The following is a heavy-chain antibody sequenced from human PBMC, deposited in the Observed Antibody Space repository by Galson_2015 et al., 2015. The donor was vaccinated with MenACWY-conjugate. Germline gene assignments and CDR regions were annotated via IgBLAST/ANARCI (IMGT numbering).Heavy chain of an antibody. D-gene: IGHD4-23*01. V-gene: IGHV4-39*01. Sequence: SETLSLTCTVSGGSISSSSYFWGWIRQPPGKGLEWIGTISYSGSTHYNPSLNNRVTVSADTSKNQFSLNVNSVTAADTVLYYCARRSARLTLGAFDIWGQGTMVTVSS. CDR1: GGSISSSSYF. CDR2: ISYSGST. J-gene: IGHJ3*02. CDR3: ARRSARLTLGAFDI.